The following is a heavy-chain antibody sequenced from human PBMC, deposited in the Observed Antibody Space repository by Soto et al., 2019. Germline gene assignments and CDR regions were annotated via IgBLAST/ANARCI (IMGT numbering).Heavy chain of an antibody. CDR2: IYWDDDK. Sequence: ITLKESGPTLVKPTQTLTLTCTFSGFSLSTSGVGVGWIRQPPGKALEWLALIYWDDDKSYSPSLKSRLTITKDTSKNQVVLTMTNMDTVDTATYYSANRAIFGVVISGNCVEPWGQGTLVTVSS. V-gene: IGHV2-5*02. CDR1: GFSLSTSGVG. CDR3: ANRAIFGVVISGNCVEP. D-gene: IGHD3-3*01. J-gene: IGHJ5*02.